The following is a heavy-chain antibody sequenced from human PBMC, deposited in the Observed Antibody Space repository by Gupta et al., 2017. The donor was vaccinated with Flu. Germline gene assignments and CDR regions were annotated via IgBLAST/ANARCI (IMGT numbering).Heavy chain of an antibody. CDR2: INSDGSST. CDR3: ASASYNWNTGGSD. V-gene: IGHV3-74*01. D-gene: IGHD1-20*01. CDR1: SNYW. Sequence: SNYWMHWVRQAPGKGLVWVSRINSDGSSTGYTDSVKGRFTISRDNAKNTLYLQMNSLRAEDTAVYYCASASYNWNTGGSDWGQGTLVTVSS. J-gene: IGHJ4*02.